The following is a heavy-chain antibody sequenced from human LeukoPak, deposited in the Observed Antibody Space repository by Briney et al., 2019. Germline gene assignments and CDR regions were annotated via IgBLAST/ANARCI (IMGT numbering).Heavy chain of an antibody. J-gene: IGHJ1*01. CDR3: ASLDGGA. D-gene: IGHD5-24*01. Sequence: SVKVTCKACGYTFTTTDINWVRQASGQGLEWMGWMNPNSGNTGYAQKFQGRVTMTRDTSISTDYLDLSSLSSDDTAVYYCASLDGGAWGQGTLVTASS. CDR2: MNPNSGNT. V-gene: IGHV1-8*01. CDR1: GYTFTTTD.